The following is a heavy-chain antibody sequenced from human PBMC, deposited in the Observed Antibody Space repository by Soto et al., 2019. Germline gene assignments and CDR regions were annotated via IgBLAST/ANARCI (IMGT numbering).Heavy chain of an antibody. CDR1: GGSISSYY. D-gene: IGHD3-3*01. V-gene: IGHV4-59*08. J-gene: IGHJ6*03. Sequence: SSETLSLTCTVSGGSISSYYWSWIRQPPGKGLEWIGYIYYSGSTNYNPSLKSRVTISVDTSKNQFSLKLSSVTAADTAVYYCARLYYDFWSGYYNYYYMDVWGKGTTVTVSS. CDR2: IYYSGST. CDR3: ARLYYDFWSGYYNYYYMDV.